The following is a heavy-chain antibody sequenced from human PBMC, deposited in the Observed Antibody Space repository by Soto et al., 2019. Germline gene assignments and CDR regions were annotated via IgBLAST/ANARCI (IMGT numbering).Heavy chain of an antibody. V-gene: IGHV3-33*01. CDR1: GFTFSNYG. CDR2: IWYDGSNK. Sequence: LRLSCAASGFTFSNYGMHWVRQAPGKGLEWVAVIWYDGSNKFYADSVKGRFTISRDNSKDTLYLQMNSLRAEDAAVYYCARDYDSSGYSPLFDYWGQGTLVTVSS. J-gene: IGHJ4*02. D-gene: IGHD3-22*01. CDR3: ARDYDSSGYSPLFDY.